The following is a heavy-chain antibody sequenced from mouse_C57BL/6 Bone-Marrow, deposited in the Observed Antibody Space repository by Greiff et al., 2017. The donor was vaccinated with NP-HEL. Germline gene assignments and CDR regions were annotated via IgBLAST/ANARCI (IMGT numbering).Heavy chain of an antibody. D-gene: IGHD2-3*01. CDR1: GFSLTSYG. Sequence: QVQLQQSGPGLVQPSQSLSITCTVSGFSLTSYGVHWVRQSPGKGLEWLGVIWRGGSTDYNAAFMSRLSITKDNSKSQVFFKMNSLQADDTAIYYCAKTRDGYYDYFDYWGQGTTLTVSS. J-gene: IGHJ2*01. V-gene: IGHV2-5*01. CDR2: IWRGGST. CDR3: AKTRDGYYDYFDY.